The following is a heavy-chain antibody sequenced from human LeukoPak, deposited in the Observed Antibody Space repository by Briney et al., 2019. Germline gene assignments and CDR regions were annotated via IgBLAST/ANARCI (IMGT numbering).Heavy chain of an antibody. V-gene: IGHV4-59*01. CDR1: GGSISSYY. J-gene: IGHJ3*02. Sequence: PSETLSLTCTVSGGSISSYYWSWIRQPPGKGLEWIGYIYYSGSTNYNPSLKSRVTISVDMSKNQFSLRLTSMTAADTAVYYCARRYYYEGAFDIWGQGTMVTVSS. CDR2: IYYSGST. D-gene: IGHD3-22*01. CDR3: ARRYYYEGAFDI.